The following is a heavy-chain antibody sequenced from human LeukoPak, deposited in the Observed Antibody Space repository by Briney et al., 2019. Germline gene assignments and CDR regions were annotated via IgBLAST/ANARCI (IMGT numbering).Heavy chain of an antibody. CDR2: IYCSGST. V-gene: IGHV4-39*07. Sequence: SETLSLTCTVSGGSISSSSYYWGWIRQPPGKGLEWIGSIYCSGSTYYNPSLKSRVTISVDTSKNQFSLKLDSVTAADTAVYYCASRTTMVTSYWGQGTLVTVSS. D-gene: IGHD5-18*01. J-gene: IGHJ4*02. CDR3: ASRTTMVTSY. CDR1: GGSISSSSYY.